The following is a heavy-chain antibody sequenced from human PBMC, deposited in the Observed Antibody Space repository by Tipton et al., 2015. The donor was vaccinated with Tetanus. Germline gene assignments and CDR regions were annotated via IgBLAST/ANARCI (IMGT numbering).Heavy chain of an antibody. J-gene: IGHJ5*02. Sequence: TLSLTCTVSGGSVRSGDYFWNWIRHRPGKGLEWIGYIYYSGSTFYNPSLKSRVTISVDTSNNQFSLRLSSVTAADTAVYYCARDQGGGRVARLNWFGPWGQGTLVTVSS. D-gene: IGHD3-16*01. CDR3: ARDQGGGRVARLNWFGP. V-gene: IGHV4-31*03. CDR2: IYYSGST. CDR1: GGSVRSGDYF.